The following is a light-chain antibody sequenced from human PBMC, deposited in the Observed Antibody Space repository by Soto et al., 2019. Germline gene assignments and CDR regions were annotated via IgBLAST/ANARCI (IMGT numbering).Light chain of an antibody. Sequence: EIVMTQSPATLYVSPGERATLSCRASQSVSSNLAWYQQKPGQAPRLLISGASTRATGIPSRFSGSGSGTEVTLIIRSLQSEDFAVYYCQHYNNWPPWTLGQGTKVEIK. CDR3: QHYNNWPPWT. J-gene: IGKJ1*01. CDR1: QSVSSN. CDR2: GAS. V-gene: IGKV3-15*01.